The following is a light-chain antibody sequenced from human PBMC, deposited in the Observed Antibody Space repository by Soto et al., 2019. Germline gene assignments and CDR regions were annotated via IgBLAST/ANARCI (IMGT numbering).Light chain of an antibody. CDR2: DAS. V-gene: IGKV3-15*01. CDR3: HQYYKWPLT. CDR1: QSAISN. J-gene: IGKJ4*01. Sequence: EIVMTQSPATQSVSPGERVTLSCRASQSAISNLAWYQQKPGQTPRLLIYDASTRATDIPARFSGSGSGTDFTLTISSLLSEDFAVYYCHQYYKWPLTFGGGTKVDIK.